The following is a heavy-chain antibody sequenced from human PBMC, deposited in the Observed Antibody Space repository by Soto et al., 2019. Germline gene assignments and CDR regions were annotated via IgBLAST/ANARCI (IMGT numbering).Heavy chain of an antibody. CDR1: GFMFSSFG. CDR3: AKQDRDLVIGAFDV. J-gene: IGHJ3*01. CDR2: ISYDGIYQ. D-gene: IGHD2-21*01. Sequence: LRLFCAASGFMFSSFGIHWVRQAPGKGLDWVAVISYDGIYQYYDDSVKGRFTISRDNSGKTVALQMRTLRAEDTAVYYCAKQDRDLVIGAFDVCGPG. V-gene: IGHV3-30*18.